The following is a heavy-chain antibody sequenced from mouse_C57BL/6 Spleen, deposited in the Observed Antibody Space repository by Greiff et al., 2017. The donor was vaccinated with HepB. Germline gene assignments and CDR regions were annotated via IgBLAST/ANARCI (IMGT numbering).Heavy chain of an antibody. CDR3: ARKTLDSMDY. CDR2: IWSGGST. V-gene: IGHV2-2*01. J-gene: IGHJ4*01. CDR1: GFSLTSYG. Sequence: VQLQQSGPGLVQPSQSLSITCTVSGFSLTSYGVHWVRQSPGKGLEWLGVIWSGGSTAYKAAFISRLSISKDNSKSQVFFKMHSLQADDTAIYYCARKTLDSMDYWGQGTSVTVSS.